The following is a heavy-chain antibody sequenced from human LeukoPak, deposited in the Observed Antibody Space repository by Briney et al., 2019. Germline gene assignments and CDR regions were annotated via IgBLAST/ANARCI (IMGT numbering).Heavy chain of an antibody. CDR3: ASSSPITLYYFDY. CDR1: YGSISTYY. V-gene: IGHV4-59*12. Sequence: SETLSLTCTVSYGSISTYYWNWTRKPPGQGLECIGYIYYNGSTNYNPSLKSRVTISVDTSKNQFSRKLSSVTAADTAVYYRASSSPITLYYFDYWGQGTLVTVSS. D-gene: IGHD3-10*01. J-gene: IGHJ4*02. CDR2: IYYNGST.